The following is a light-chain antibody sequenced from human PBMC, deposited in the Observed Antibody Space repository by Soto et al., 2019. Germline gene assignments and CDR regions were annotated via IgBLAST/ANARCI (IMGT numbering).Light chain of an antibody. V-gene: IGLV1-40*01. CDR3: QSYDSSRSYV. CDR1: SSNIGAGYD. CDR2: GNS. J-gene: IGLJ1*01. Sequence: QSVLTQPPSVSGAPGQRVTISCTGSSSNIGAGYDVHWYQQLPGTAPKLLIYGNSNRPSGVPDRFSGSKSGTSASLAITGLHAEDEADYYCQSYDSSRSYVFGTGTKVTVL.